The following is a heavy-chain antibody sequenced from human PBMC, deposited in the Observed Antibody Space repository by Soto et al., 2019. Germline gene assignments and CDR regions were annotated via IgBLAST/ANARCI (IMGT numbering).Heavy chain of an antibody. D-gene: IGHD6-19*01. CDR1: DDSFRGAEYY. V-gene: IGHV4-61*08. Sequence: SETLSLTCTVSDDSFRGAEYYWSWIRQPLGKGPEWIGYTYYNGDTKYNPALRSRVTMSEDTSKNQFSLRLSSVTAADTAVYFCARGPAYIDGWRTFDLWGRGILVTAPQ. CDR2: TYYNGDT. J-gene: IGHJ4*02. CDR3: ARGPAYIDGWRTFDL.